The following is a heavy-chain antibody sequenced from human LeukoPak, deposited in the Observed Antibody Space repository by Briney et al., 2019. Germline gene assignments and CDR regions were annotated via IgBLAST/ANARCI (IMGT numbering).Heavy chain of an antibody. J-gene: IGHJ4*02. CDR3: AKDIKTRTAMGGLDY. V-gene: IGHV3-7*03. CDR1: GFTFSRSA. D-gene: IGHD5-18*01. CDR2: IKEDGSKK. Sequence: GGSLRLSCAASGFTFSRSAMSWVRQAPGKGLEWVANIKEDGSKKNYVDSVKGRFTISRDNAKNSLYLQMNSLRAEDTALYYCAKDIKTRTAMGGLDYWGQGTLVTVSS.